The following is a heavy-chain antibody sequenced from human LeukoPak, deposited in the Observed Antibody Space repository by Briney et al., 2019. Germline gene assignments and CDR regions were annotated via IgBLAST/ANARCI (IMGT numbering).Heavy chain of an antibody. CDR3: ARGSGSYYY. J-gene: IGHJ4*02. V-gene: IGHV4-34*01. Sequence: KPSETLSLTCAVYGGSFSGYYWSWIRQPPGKGLEWIGEINHSGSTNYNPSLKSRVTISVDTSKNQFSLKLSSVTAADTAVYYCARGSGSYYYWGQGTLVTVSS. CDR2: INHSGST. D-gene: IGHD1-26*01. CDR1: GGSFSGYY.